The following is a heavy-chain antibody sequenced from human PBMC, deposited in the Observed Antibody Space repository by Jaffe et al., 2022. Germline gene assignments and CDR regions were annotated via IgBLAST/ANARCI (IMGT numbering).Heavy chain of an antibody. CDR1: GYSFTSYW. Sequence: EVQLVQSGAEVKKPGESLKISCKGSGYSFTSYWIGWVRQMPGKGLEWMGIIYPGDSDTRYSPSFQGQVTISADKSISTAYLQWSSLKASDTAMYYCARVIAVAGTAWGFDYWGQGTLVTVSS. J-gene: IGHJ4*02. CDR3: ARVIAVAGTAWGFDY. D-gene: IGHD6-19*01. V-gene: IGHV5-51*03. CDR2: IYPGDSDT.